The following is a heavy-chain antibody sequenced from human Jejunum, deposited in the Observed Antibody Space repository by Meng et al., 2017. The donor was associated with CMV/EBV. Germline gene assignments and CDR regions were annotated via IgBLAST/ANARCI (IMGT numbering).Heavy chain of an antibody. V-gene: IGHV4-59*01. CDR2: ILYTGST. CDR1: GASFSNYY. J-gene: IGHJ6*02. Sequence: VSGASFSNYYWSWIRQPPGRGLEWIGFILYTGSTNYNPSLESRVTMSVDTSKNQFSLKVNSVTAADTAVYYCARTDYYSYYGLDVWGQGTTVTVSS. CDR3: ARTDYYSYYGLDV.